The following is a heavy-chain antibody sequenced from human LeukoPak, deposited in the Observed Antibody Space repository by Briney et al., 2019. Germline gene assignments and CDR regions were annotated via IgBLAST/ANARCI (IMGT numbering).Heavy chain of an antibody. CDR1: GFTFINYW. Sequence: GSLRLSCAASGFTFINYWMHWVRQVPGKGLVWVSRINDDGSATFYADSVKGRFTISRDNAKNTLFLQINSLRAEDTAVYYCAREILAPGKTHDYWGQGTLVTVSS. CDR3: AREILAPGKTHDY. V-gene: IGHV3-74*01. J-gene: IGHJ4*02. CDR2: INDDGSAT.